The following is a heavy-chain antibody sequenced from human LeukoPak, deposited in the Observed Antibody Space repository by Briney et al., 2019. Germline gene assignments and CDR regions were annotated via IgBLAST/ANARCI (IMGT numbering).Heavy chain of an antibody. CDR1: GGTFSSYA. CDR3: ARGGGDGYNGIYFDY. CDR2: IIPIFGTA. Sequence: GASVKVSCKASGGTFSSYAISWVRQAPGQGLEWMGGIIPIFGTANYAQKFQGRVTITADESTSTAYMELSSLRSEDTAVYYCARGGGDGYNGIYFDYWGQGTLVTVSS. J-gene: IGHJ4*02. D-gene: IGHD5-24*01. V-gene: IGHV1-69*13.